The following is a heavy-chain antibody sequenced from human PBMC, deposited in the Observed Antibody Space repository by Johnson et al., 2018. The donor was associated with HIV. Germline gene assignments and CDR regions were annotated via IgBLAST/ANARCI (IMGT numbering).Heavy chain of an antibody. J-gene: IGHJ3*02. CDR2: ISGSGGST. Sequence: VQLVESGGGLVQPGGSLRLSCAASEFTFSAHDMHWVRQTAGKGLEWVSAISGSGGSTYYADSVKGRFTISRDNSKNTLYLQMNSLKSEDTAVYYCTAEQVGRNYGGKYHIWGQGTMVTVSS. V-gene: IGHV3-23*04. CDR1: EFTFSAHD. CDR3: TAEQVGRNYGGKYHI. D-gene: IGHD1-7*01.